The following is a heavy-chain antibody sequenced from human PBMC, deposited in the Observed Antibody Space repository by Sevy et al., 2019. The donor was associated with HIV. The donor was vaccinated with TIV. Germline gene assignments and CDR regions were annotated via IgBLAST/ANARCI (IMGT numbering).Heavy chain of an antibody. CDR1: GFTFSSYS. V-gene: IGHV3-48*02. J-gene: IGHJ5*02. CDR2: ISSSSTI. CDR3: ARDRNVVVVAAINWFDP. Sequence: GGSLRLSCAASGFTFSSYSMNWVRQAPGKGLEWVSYISSSSTIYYADSVKGRFTISRDNAKNSQYLQMNSLRDEDTAVYYCARDRNVVVVAAINWFDPWGQGTLVTVSS. D-gene: IGHD2-15*01.